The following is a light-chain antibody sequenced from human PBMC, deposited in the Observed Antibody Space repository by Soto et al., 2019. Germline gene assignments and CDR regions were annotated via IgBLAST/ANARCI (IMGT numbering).Light chain of an antibody. V-gene: IGKV3-20*01. J-gene: IGKJ1*01. CDR1: QSVSNNY. Sequence: EIVLTQSPGTLSLSPGERATLSCRASQSVSNNYLAWYQQKPGQAPRLLIYGASNRATGIPDRFSGSGSGTDFPLTISRLEPDDFAVYYCQQYSSSGTFGQGTKVEIK. CDR3: QQYSSSGT. CDR2: GAS.